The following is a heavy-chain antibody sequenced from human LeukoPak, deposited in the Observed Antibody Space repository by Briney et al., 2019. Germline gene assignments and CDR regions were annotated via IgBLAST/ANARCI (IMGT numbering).Heavy chain of an antibody. V-gene: IGHV1-46*01. Sequence: GASVKVSCKASGYTFSSYYMHWVRQAPGQGLEWMGILHHSGGSTKYAQKLQGRVTMTRDTSTSTVYMELSSLRSEDTAVYYCARDDSSGPQVYWGQGTLVTVSS. J-gene: IGHJ4*02. CDR1: GYTFSSYY. D-gene: IGHD3-22*01. CDR3: ARDDSSGPQVY. CDR2: LHHSGGST.